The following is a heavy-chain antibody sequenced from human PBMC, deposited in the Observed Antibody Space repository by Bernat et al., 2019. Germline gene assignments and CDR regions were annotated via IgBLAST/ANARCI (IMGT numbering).Heavy chain of an antibody. D-gene: IGHD3-10*01. J-gene: IGHJ4*02. V-gene: IGHV3-23*01. CDR2: ISGSGDST. Sequence: EVQLLESGGGLVQPGGSLRLSCAASGFTFSSYAMTWVRQAPGKGLEWVSSISGSGDSTYYADSVKGRFSISRDNSENTLYLQMNNLRAEDTAVYNCAIIVYESGSYYNPKRPIDYWGQGTLVTVSS. CDR3: AIIVYESGSYYNPKRPIDY. CDR1: GFTFSSYA.